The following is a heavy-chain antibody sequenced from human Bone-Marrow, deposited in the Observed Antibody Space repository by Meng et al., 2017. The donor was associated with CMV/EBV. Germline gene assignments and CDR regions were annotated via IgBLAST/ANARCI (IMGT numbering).Heavy chain of an antibody. D-gene: IGHD3-3*01. J-gene: IGHJ3*02. V-gene: IGHV3-30*02. CDR3: ARGADFWSGYYNDAFDI. Sequence: GESLKISCAASRFTFSSYGMHWVRQAPGRGLEWVAFIRFDGSNKYYADSVKGRFTISRDNSKNTLYLQMNSLRAEDTAVYYCARGADFWSGYYNDAFDIWGQGTMVTVSS. CDR2: IRFDGSNK. CDR1: RFTFSSYG.